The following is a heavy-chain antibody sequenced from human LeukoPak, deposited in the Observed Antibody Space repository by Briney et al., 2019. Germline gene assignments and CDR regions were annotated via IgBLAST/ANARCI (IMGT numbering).Heavy chain of an antibody. D-gene: IGHD5-18*01. V-gene: IGHV3-49*04. CDR3: TRGPIHLWIHHGMDL. CDR2: IRSKAYGGTT. CDR1: GFTFGDHA. J-gene: IGHJ6*01. Sequence: PGRSLRLSCIISGFTFGDHAMSWVRQTPAKGLEWVGFIRSKAYGGTTEYAASVKGRFTISRNDSKSIAYLQMNSLKTEDTAVYYCTRGPIHLWIHHGMDLWGQGTTVTVSS.